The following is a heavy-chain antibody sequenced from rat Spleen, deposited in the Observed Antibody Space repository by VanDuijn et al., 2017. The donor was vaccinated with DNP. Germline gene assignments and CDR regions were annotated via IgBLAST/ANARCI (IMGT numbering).Heavy chain of an antibody. J-gene: IGHJ4*01. CDR1: GFSLTSYG. D-gene: IGHD1-5*01. Sequence: QVQLKESGPGLVQPSQTLSLTCTVSGFSLTSYGVSWVRQPPGKGLEWIGAIWSGGSTDYNSAHKSRLSISRDTSKSQVLLKMNSLQTEDTAMYFCARVQLRTNYYAMDAWGQGTSVTVSS. V-gene: IGHV2-16*01. CDR3: ARVQLRTNYYAMDA. CDR2: IWSGGST.